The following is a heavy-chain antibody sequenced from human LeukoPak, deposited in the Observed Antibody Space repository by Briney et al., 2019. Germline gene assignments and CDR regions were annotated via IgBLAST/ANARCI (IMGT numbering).Heavy chain of an antibody. J-gene: IGHJ5*02. Sequence: ASVKVSCKTSGYTFTGYYMHWLRQAPGQGLEWMGRINPNSGGTDYAPKFQGRVTMTRDTSISTSYMELTSLISDDTAVYYCAGGVLHGGGNWFDPWGQGTLVTVSS. D-gene: IGHD3-16*01. V-gene: IGHV1-2*06. CDR3: AGGVLHGGGNWFDP. CDR1: GYTFTGYY. CDR2: INPNSGGT.